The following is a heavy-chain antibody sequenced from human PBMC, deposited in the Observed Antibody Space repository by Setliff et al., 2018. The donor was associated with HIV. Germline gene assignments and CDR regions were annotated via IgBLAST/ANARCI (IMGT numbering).Heavy chain of an antibody. V-gene: IGHV4-61*01. CDR2: IYYSGTT. CDR3: ASEAWTSYRSSSGYYYYYMDV. Sequence: SETLSLTCTVSGDSVSSASYYWSWIRQPPGKGLEWIGYIYYSGTTKYNPSLKGRVTISVDTSKNQFSLKLSSVTAADTAVYYCASEAWTSYRSSSGYYYYYMDVWGKGTTVTVSS. D-gene: IGHD6-6*01. CDR1: GDSVSSASYY. J-gene: IGHJ6*03.